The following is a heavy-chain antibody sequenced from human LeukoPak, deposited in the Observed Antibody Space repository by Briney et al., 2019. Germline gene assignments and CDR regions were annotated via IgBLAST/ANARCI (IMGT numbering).Heavy chain of an antibody. CDR3: ARSIPGPHCGGGGCPPTLTPFDL. Sequence: GGSLRLSCAASGVIVSSKYMSWIRQAPGKELEWVSVMYSGGTAFYADSVRGRFTISRDNSKNTLYLQMNRLKVEDTAVYYCARSIPGPHCGGGGCPPTLTPFDLWGQGTLVTVSS. D-gene: IGHD2-15*01. J-gene: IGHJ4*02. CDR2: MYSGGTA. CDR1: GVIVSSKY. V-gene: IGHV3-53*01.